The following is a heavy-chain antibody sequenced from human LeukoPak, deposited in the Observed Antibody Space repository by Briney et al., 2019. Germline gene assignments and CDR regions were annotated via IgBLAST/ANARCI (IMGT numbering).Heavy chain of an antibody. V-gene: IGHV4-38-2*02. J-gene: IGHJ4*02. D-gene: IGHD3-10*01. CDR2: IYESGNT. Sequence: PSETLSLTCSVSGYSIRNGYYWGWIRQPPGKGLEWIGSIYESGNTDYSPSLKSRVTISVDTSKNKFSLRLNSVTAAETAIYYCARDDWVVRELLTRAFDYWGQGILVTVSA. CDR1: GYSIRNGYY. CDR3: ARDDWVVRELLTRAFDY.